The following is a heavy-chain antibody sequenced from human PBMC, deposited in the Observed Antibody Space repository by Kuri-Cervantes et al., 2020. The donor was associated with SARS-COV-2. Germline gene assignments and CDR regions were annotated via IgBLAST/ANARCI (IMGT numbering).Heavy chain of an antibody. CDR2: INNSGST. CDR1: GGSFSGYY. D-gene: IGHD4-17*01. CDR3: ARGGFWYGAGYFDY. Sequence: SETLSLTCAVYGGSFSGYYWSWIRQPPGKGLEWIGEINNSGSTNYNPSPKSRVTISVDTSKNQFSLKLSSVTAADTAVYYCARGGFWYGAGYFDYWGQGTLVTVSS. J-gene: IGHJ4*02. V-gene: IGHV4-34*01.